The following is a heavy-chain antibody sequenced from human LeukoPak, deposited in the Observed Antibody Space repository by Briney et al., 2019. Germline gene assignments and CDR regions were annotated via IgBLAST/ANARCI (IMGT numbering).Heavy chain of an antibody. CDR1: GFIFRNYA. CDR3: AKWGDYDILTGYYVSDF. D-gene: IGHD3-9*01. Sequence: GASLELSCAASGFIFRNYAMSWVRQAPGKGLEWVSAITGSGDTTYYADSVKGRFTISRDNSKNTLYVEMNTLRAEDTAVYYCAKWGDYDILTGYYVSDFWGQGTLVTVSS. J-gene: IGHJ4*02. CDR2: ITGSGDTT. V-gene: IGHV3-23*01.